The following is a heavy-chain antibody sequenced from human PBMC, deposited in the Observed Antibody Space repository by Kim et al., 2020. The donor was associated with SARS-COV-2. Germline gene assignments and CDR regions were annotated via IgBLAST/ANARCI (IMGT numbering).Heavy chain of an antibody. CDR3: ARERVRRGAFDI. Sequence: SETLSLTCAVYGGSFSGYYWSWIRQPPGKGLEWIGEINHSGSTNYNPSLKSRVTISVDTSKNQFSLKLSSVTAADTAVYYCARERVRRGAFDIWGQGTMVTVSS. J-gene: IGHJ3*02. CDR2: INHSGST. V-gene: IGHV4-34*01. CDR1: GGSFSGYY.